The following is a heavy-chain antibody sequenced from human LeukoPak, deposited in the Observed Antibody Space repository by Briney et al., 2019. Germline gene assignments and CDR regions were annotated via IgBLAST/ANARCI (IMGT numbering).Heavy chain of an antibody. CDR1: GGSISSGDYY. J-gene: IGHJ3*02. V-gene: IGHV4-30-4*08. Sequence: SETLSLTCTVSGGSISSGDYYWSWIRQPPGTGLEWIGYIYYSGSTYYNPSLKSRVTISVDTSKNQFSLELSSVTAADTAVYYCARHVVVVAATLVSAFDIWGQGTMVTVSS. CDR2: IYYSGST. D-gene: IGHD2-15*01. CDR3: ARHVVVVAATLVSAFDI.